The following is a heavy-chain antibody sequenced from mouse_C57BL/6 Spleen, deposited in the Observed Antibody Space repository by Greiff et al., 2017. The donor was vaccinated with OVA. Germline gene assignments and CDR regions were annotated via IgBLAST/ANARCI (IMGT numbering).Heavy chain of an antibody. Sequence: VQLQESGAELVRPGTSVKVSCKASGYAFTNYLIEWVKQRPGQGLEWIGVINPGSGGTNYNEKFKGKATLTADKSSSTAYMQLSSLTSEDSAVYFCARNGNAAMDYWGQGTSVTVSS. D-gene: IGHD2-1*01. CDR2: INPGSGGT. CDR3: ARNGNAAMDY. J-gene: IGHJ4*01. CDR1: GYAFTNYL. V-gene: IGHV1-54*01.